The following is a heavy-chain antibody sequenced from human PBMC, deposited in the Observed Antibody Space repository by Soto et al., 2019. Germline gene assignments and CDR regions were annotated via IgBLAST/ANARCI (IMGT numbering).Heavy chain of an antibody. CDR1: GFTFSSYA. J-gene: IGHJ4*02. D-gene: IGHD2-15*01. Sequence: PGGSLRLSCAASGFTFSSYAMSWVRQAPGKGLEWVSAISGSGGSTYYADSVKGRFTISRDNSKNTLYLQMNSLRAEDTAVYYCAKLKLQAFHVVVAATNDYWGQGTLVTVSS. CDR3: AKLKLQAFHVVVAATNDY. CDR2: ISGSGGST. V-gene: IGHV3-23*01.